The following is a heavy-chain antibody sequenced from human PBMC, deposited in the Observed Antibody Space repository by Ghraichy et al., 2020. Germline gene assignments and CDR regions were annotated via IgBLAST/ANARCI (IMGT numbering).Heavy chain of an antibody. J-gene: IGHJ1*01. CDR2: IYYSGST. CDR3: ASQVHYGGNSRLWFAEYFQH. D-gene: IGHD4-23*01. Sequence: SETLSLTCTVSGGSISSSSYYWGWIRQPPGKGLEWIGSIYYSGSTYYNPSLKSRVTISVDTSKNQFSLKLSSVTAADTAVYYCASQVHYGGNSRLWFAEYFQHWGQGTLVTVSS. V-gene: IGHV4-39*01. CDR1: GGSISSSSYY.